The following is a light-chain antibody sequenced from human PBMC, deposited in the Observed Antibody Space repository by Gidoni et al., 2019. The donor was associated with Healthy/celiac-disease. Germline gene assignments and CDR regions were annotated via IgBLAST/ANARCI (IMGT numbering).Light chain of an antibody. J-gene: IGKJ1*01. CDR1: KGISSY. V-gene: IGKV1-8*01. Sequence: AIRMTQSPSSFSASTGDRVTITCRASKGISSYLAWYQQKPGKAPKLLIYAASTLQSGVPSRCSGSGSGTDFTLTISCLQSEDFATYYCQQYYSYPGTFGQGTKVEIK. CDR2: AAS. CDR3: QQYYSYPGT.